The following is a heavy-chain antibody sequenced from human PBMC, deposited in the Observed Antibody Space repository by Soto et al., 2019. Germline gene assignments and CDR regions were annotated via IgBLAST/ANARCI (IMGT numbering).Heavy chain of an antibody. D-gene: IGHD1-1*01. V-gene: IGHV3-33*01. CDR1: GFIFNNYG. Sequence: QVQLVESGGGVVQPGRSLRLSCAASGFIFNNYGMHWVRQAPGKGLEWVAVIWYDGSNKYYLDSVKGRFTISRDNSKNTLYLQMNSLRAEDTALYYCAREGGPQVGGGAQRYHFDYWGQGTLVTVSS. CDR2: IWYDGSNK. J-gene: IGHJ4*02. CDR3: AREGGPQVGGGAQRYHFDY.